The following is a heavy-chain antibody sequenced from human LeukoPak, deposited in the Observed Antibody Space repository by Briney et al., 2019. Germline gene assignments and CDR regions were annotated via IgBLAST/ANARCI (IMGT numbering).Heavy chain of an antibody. CDR3: ARDGQWLDQYYFHY. D-gene: IGHD6-19*01. Sequence: GASVKVSCKTSGYTFNSYGISWVRQAPGQGLEWMGWISAYNGNTKYAQKFQGRVTMTTDTSTSTAYMDLRSLRSDDTAVYYCARDGQWLDQYYFHYWGQGTLVTVSS. CDR2: ISAYNGNT. V-gene: IGHV1-18*01. CDR1: GYTFNSYG. J-gene: IGHJ4*02.